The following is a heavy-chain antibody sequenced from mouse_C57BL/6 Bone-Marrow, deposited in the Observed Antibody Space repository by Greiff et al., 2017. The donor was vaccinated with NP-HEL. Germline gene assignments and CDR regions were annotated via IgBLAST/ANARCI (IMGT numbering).Heavy chain of an antibody. D-gene: IGHD1-1*01. CDR3: AALITTVVARYYFDY. Sequence: VQLQQPGAELVKPGASVKLSCKASGYTFTSYWMHWVKQRPGRGLEWIGRIDPNSGGTKYNEKFKSKATLTVDKPSSTAYMQLSSLTSEDSAVYYCAALITTVVARYYFDYWGQGTTLTVSS. CDR1: GYTFTSYW. J-gene: IGHJ2*01. CDR2: IDPNSGGT. V-gene: IGHV1-72*01.